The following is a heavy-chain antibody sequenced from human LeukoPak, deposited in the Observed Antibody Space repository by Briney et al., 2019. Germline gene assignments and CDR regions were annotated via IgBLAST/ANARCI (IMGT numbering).Heavy chain of an antibody. V-gene: IGHV3-48*01. D-gene: IGHD2-21*02. Sequence: PGGSLRLSCAASGFTFSSYNMNWVRQAPGGGLEWLSFISRSSGPIYYADSVKGRFTISRDNAKNSLYLQMNSLRAEDTAVYYCARILGIGIVVVTGGAFDIWGQGTMVTVSS. J-gene: IGHJ3*02. CDR1: GFTFSSYN. CDR3: ARILGIGIVVVTGGAFDI. CDR2: ISRSSGPI.